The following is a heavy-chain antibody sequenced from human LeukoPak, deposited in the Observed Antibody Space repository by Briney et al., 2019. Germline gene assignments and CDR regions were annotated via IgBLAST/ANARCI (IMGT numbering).Heavy chain of an antibody. Sequence: ASETLSLTCTVSGGSISSSSYYWSWIRQPPGKGLEWIGYIYYSGSTNYNPSLKSRVTISVDTSKNQFSLKLSSVTAADTAVYYCARQYSSGWYGDDWFDPWGQGTLVTVSS. V-gene: IGHV4-61*05. D-gene: IGHD6-19*01. CDR3: ARQYSSGWYGDDWFDP. CDR1: GGSISSSSYY. CDR2: IYYSGST. J-gene: IGHJ5*02.